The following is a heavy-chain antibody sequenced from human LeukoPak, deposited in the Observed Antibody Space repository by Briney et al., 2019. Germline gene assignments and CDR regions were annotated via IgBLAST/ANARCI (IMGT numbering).Heavy chain of an antibody. CDR2: ISSSGSTI. CDR3: ARGRPHGNDY. V-gene: IGHV3-48*01. Sequence: PGGSLRLSCAASGFTFSGYWMHWVRQAPGKGLEWLSYISSSGSTIYYADSVKGRFTISRDNAKNSLYLQMNSLRVEDTAVYYCARGRPHGNDYWGQGTLVTVSS. J-gene: IGHJ4*02. CDR1: GFTFSGYW. D-gene: IGHD4-23*01.